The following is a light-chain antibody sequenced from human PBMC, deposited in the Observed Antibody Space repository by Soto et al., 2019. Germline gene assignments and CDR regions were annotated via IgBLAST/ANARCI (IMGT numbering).Light chain of an antibody. CDR1: QSFTSN. CDR3: QQYDTGPVL. CDR2: GAS. V-gene: IGKV3-15*01. J-gene: IGKJ2*01. Sequence: EIVMTQYPATLAVSPGGRATLSCRASQSFTSNLAWYHQKPGQAPRLLIYGASTRATGVPARFSGSRSGTEFTLAISSLKSADFAVYYCQQYDTGPVLFGPGNKLEI.